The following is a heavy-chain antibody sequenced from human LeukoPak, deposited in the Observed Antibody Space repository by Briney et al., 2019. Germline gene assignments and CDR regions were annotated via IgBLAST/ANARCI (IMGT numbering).Heavy chain of an antibody. J-gene: IGHJ4*02. CDR2: IIPIFGTA. V-gene: IGHV1-69*05. D-gene: IGHD3-22*01. CDR1: GGTFSSYA. CDR3: ASAPQDYYDSSGYYYFDY. Sequence: ASVKVSCEASGGTFSSYAISWVREDPGQGLEWMGGIIPIFGTANYAQKFQGRVTITTDESTSTAYMELSSLRSEDTAVYYCASAPQDYYDSSGYYYFDYWGQGTLVTVSS.